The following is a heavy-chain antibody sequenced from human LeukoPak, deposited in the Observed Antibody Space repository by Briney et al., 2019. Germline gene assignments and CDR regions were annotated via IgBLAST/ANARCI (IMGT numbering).Heavy chain of an antibody. D-gene: IGHD3-22*01. CDR3: ARGNYYDSSGYYHFDY. J-gene: IGHJ4*02. V-gene: IGHV3-13*01. CDR1: GFTFSSYD. CDR2: IGTAGDT. Sequence: GGSLRLSCAASGFTFSSYDMHWVRQATGEGLEWVSAIGTAGDTYYPGSVKGRFTISRENAKNSLYLQMNSLRAGDTAVYYCARGNYYDSSGYYHFDYWGQGTLVTVSS.